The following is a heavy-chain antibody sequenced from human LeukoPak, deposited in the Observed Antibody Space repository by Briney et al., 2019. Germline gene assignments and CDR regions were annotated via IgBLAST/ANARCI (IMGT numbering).Heavy chain of an antibody. CDR2: IRHDGSKK. Sequence: GGSLRLSCGASGFTFSSYGMHWVRQGPGKGLEWVAFIRHDGSKKYHADSVKGRFTISRDNSKNTLYLQMNSLRAEDTAVYYCAREIVVVVAAPGRWFDPWGQGTLVTVSS. CDR3: AREIVVVVAAPGRWFDP. D-gene: IGHD2-15*01. J-gene: IGHJ5*02. V-gene: IGHV3-30*02. CDR1: GFTFSSYG.